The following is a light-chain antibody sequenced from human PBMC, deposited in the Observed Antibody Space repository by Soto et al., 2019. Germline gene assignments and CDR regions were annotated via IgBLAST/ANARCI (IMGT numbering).Light chain of an antibody. J-gene: IGLJ2*01. Sequence: QSALTQPASVSGSPGQSITISCTGTRSDVGIYNYVSWYQQHPGKAPKVMIYEVTNRPSGVSNRFSGSKSGNTASLTISGLQAEDEAEYYCSSYTTSSTLVLGGGTKLTVL. CDR3: SSYTTSSTLV. V-gene: IGLV2-14*01. CDR2: EVT. CDR1: RSDVGIYNY.